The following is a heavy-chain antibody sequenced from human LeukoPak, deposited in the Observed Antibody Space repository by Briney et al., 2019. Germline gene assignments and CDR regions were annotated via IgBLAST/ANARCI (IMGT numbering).Heavy chain of an antibody. D-gene: IGHD3-22*01. V-gene: IGHV4-34*01. CDR1: GGSFSGYY. Sequence: SETLSLTCAVYGGSFSGYYWSWIRQPPGKGLEWIGEINHSGSTNYNPSLKSRVTISVDTSKNQFSLKLSSVTAADTAVYYCARGHLPTYYYDSSGYSYWGQEPWSPSPQ. J-gene: IGHJ4*01. CDR2: INHSGST. CDR3: ARGHLPTYYYDSSGYSY.